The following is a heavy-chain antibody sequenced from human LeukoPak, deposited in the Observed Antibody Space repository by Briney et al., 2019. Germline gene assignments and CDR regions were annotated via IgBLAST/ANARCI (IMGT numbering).Heavy chain of an antibody. CDR3: ARGSLIAVAGRYDY. V-gene: IGHV3-7*01. CDR1: GFTFSSYW. J-gene: IGHJ4*02. D-gene: IGHD6-19*01. Sequence: GGTLRLSCAASGFTFSSYWMSWGRQAPGKGLERVDHIKQDGSETYYVDSVKPRFTISRDNAKTSLYLQMNSLRAEDTAVYYCARGSLIAVAGRYDYWGQGTLVTVSS. CDR2: IKQDGSET.